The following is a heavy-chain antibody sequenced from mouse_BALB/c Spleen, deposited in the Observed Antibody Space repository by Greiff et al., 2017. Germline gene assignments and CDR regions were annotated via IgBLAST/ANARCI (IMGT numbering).Heavy chain of an antibody. J-gene: IGHJ3*01. Sequence: EVKLMESGPGLVKPSQSLSLTCSVTGYSITSGYYWNWIRQFPGNKLEWMGYISYDGSNNYNPSLKNRISITRDTSKNQFFLKLNSVTTEDTATYYCASEAGVPLAYWGQGTLVTVSA. V-gene: IGHV3-6*02. CDR2: ISYDGSN. CDR3: ASEAGVPLAY. CDR1: GYSITSGYY.